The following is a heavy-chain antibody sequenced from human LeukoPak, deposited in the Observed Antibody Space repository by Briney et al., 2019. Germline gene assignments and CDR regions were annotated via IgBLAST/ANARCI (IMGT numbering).Heavy chain of an antibody. CDR1: GYSISSGYY. V-gene: IGHV4-38-2*02. CDR3: AREGGGHNYGSDY. J-gene: IGHJ4*02. CDR2: IYPGGST. Sequence: PSETLSLTCTVSGYSISSGYYWGWIRQPPGKGLEWIGSIYPGGSTHYNPSLKSRVTISIDTSKNQFSLKLSSVTAADTAVYYCAREGGGHNYGSDYWGQGTLVTVSS. D-gene: IGHD5-18*01.